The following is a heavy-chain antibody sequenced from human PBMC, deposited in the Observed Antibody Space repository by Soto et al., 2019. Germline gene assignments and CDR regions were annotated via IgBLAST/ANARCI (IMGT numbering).Heavy chain of an antibody. CDR1: GFTFSDYY. CDR3: AASIAVAGYYFDY. V-gene: IGHV3-11*01. D-gene: IGHD6-19*01. J-gene: IGHJ4*02. Sequence: GGSLRLSCAASGFTFSDYYMTWIRQAPGKGLEWVSYISSSGSGGSTYYADSVKGRFTISRDNSKNTLYLQMNSLRAEDTAVYYCAASIAVAGYYFDYWGQGTLVTVSS. CDR2: ISSSGSGGST.